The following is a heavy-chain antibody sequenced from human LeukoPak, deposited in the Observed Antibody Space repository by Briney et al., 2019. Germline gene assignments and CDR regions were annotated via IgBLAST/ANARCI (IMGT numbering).Heavy chain of an antibody. D-gene: IGHD5-18*01. CDR2: IIPIFGTA. J-gene: IGHJ4*02. V-gene: IGHV1-69*13. Sequence: ASVNVSCKASGGTFSSYAISWVRQAPGQGLEWMGGIIPIFGTANYAQKFQGRVTITADESTSTAYMELSSLRSEDTAVYYCARGIQLWLIDYWGQGTLVTVSS. CDR1: GGTFSSYA. CDR3: ARGIQLWLIDY.